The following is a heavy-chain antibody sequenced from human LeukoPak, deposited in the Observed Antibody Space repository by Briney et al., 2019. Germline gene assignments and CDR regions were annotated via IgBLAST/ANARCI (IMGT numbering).Heavy chain of an antibody. CDR3: ARDQNCGGDCYSYGMDV. V-gene: IGHV3-7*01. Sequence: PGGSLRLSCAASGFTFSSYWMSWVRQAPGKGLEWVANIKQDGSEKYYVDSVKGRFTISRDNAKNSLYLQMNSLRAEDTAVYCCARDQNCGGDCYSYGMDVWGQGTTVTVSS. D-gene: IGHD2-21*02. J-gene: IGHJ6*02. CDR2: IKQDGSEK. CDR1: GFTFSSYW.